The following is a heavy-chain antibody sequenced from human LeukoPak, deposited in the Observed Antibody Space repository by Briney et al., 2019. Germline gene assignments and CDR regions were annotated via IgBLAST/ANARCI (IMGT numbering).Heavy chain of an antibody. J-gene: IGHJ4*02. D-gene: IGHD5-24*01. CDR2: ISAYNGNT. Sequence: RQAPGQGXEWMGWISAYNGNTNYAQKLQGRVTMTTDTSTSTAYMELRSLRSDDTAVYYCARAWDGYPDYWGQGTLVTVSS. V-gene: IGHV1-18*01. CDR3: ARAWDGYPDY.